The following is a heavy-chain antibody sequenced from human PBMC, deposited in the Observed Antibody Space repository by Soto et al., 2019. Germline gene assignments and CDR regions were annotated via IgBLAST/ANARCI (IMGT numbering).Heavy chain of an antibody. CDR2: ISYSGRT. CDR3: ARRRASDYGGNHHPYYFDR. CDR1: GASIITDNYF. Sequence: PSETLSLTCTVSGASIITDNYFWAWIRQSPRRGLELIGSISYSGRTYDNPSLQSRVTISIDASKNQFSLKLTSVTTADTAVYYCARRRASDYGGNHHPYYFDRWGQGALVTVS. D-gene: IGHD4-17*01. V-gene: IGHV4-39*01. J-gene: IGHJ4*02.